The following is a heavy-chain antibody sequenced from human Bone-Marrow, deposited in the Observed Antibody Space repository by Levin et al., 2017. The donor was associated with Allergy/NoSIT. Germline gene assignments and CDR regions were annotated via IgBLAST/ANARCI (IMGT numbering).Heavy chain of an antibody. V-gene: IGHV4-34*01. CDR2: INHSGGT. J-gene: IGHJ6*03. CDR3: ARVAGTSYYYYYMDV. Sequence: GSLRLSCAVYGGSFSDYYWTWIRQPPGKGLEWIGEINHSGGTNYNRSLRSRVTIFLDTSKNEFSLKLSSVTAADTAVYYCARVAGTSYYYYYMDVWGKGTTVTVSS. D-gene: IGHD6-19*01. CDR1: GGSFSDYY.